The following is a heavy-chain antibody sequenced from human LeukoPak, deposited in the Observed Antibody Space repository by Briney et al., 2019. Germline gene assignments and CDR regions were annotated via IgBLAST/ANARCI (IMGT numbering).Heavy chain of an antibody. J-gene: IGHJ6*02. Sequence: PGGSLRLSCAASGFTFSNFAMRWVRQAPGKGLEWVSTLSGRGTTTNYADSVKGRFTISRDNAKNSLYLQMNSLRAEDTAVYYCARELPLTIFGVANGMDVWGQGTTVIVSS. CDR1: GFTFSNFA. CDR2: LSGRGTTT. CDR3: ARELPLTIFGVANGMDV. D-gene: IGHD3-3*01. V-gene: IGHV3-23*01.